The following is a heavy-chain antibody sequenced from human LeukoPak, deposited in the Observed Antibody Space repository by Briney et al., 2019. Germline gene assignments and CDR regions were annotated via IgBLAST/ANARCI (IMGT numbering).Heavy chain of an antibody. CDR2: IKQDGSEK. Sequence: GGSLRLSCAASGFSFRTYWMTWVRQAPGKGLEWVADIKQDGSEKYYLDSVKGRFTISTDNAKNLLSLQMNSLRAEDTAVYYCARVGDSGSYYGAFDIWGQGTMVTVSS. D-gene: IGHD1-26*01. CDR3: ARVGDSGSYYGAFDI. V-gene: IGHV3-7*01. J-gene: IGHJ3*02. CDR1: GFSFRTYW.